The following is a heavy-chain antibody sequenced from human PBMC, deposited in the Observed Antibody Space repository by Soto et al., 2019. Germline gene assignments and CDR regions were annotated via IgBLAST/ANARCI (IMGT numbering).Heavy chain of an antibody. CDR3: ARDRDRDFWSDQSYAFDI. CDR2: IYYSGST. J-gene: IGHJ3*02. CDR1: GGSISSGGYY. V-gene: IGHV4-31*03. Sequence: QVQLQELGPGLVKPSQTLSLTCTVSGGSISSGGYYWSWIRQHPGKGLEWIGYIYYSGSTYYNPSLKSRVTISVDTSKNQFSLKLSSVTAADTAVYYCARDRDRDFWSDQSYAFDIWGQGTMVTVSS. D-gene: IGHD3-3*01.